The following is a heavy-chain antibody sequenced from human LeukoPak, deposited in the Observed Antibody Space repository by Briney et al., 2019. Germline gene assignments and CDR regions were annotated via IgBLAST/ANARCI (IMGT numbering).Heavy chain of an antibody. D-gene: IGHD3-22*01. CDR3: ARTVWYYDSSCYQQTHDY. CDR2: INTKSGNT. V-gene: IGHV1-8*01. CDR1: AYTFTSYD. Sequence: ASVKVSCNASAYTFTSYDINRVRHATGQGLERMGWINTKSGNTGYAQKFQSRVTMTRHTSISTAYMELSSLRSEDTAVYYCARTVWYYDSSCYQQTHDYRGQGSLVTVSS. J-gene: IGHJ4*02.